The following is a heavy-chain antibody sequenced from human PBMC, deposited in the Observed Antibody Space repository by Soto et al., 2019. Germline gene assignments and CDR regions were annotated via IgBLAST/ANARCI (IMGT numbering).Heavy chain of an antibody. CDR2: IYAGDSDT. CDR1: GYNFNHYW. Sequence: GASLQISCKGSGYNFNHYWIGWVRQMHGKGLEWMGIIYAGDSDTRYSPSFQGQVTISVDKSISTAYLQWSSLKASDTAMYYCARRDRYCSGSSCPSFDYWGQGTLVTVSS. CDR3: ARRDRYCSGSSCPSFDY. D-gene: IGHD2-15*01. V-gene: IGHV5-51*01. J-gene: IGHJ4*02.